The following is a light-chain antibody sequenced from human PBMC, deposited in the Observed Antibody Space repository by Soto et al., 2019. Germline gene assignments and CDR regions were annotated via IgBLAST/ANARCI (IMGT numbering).Light chain of an antibody. CDR3: QQLSNWPPGLT. J-gene: IGKJ4*01. Sequence: EIVLTQSPATLSLSPGERATLSCRASQSVSSYLAWYQQKPGQPPRLLIYDASNSATGIPSRFSGSGSGTDVTLTISSLEPEDFAVYYCQQLSNWPPGLTFGGGTKVEIK. CDR2: DAS. CDR1: QSVSSY. V-gene: IGKV3-11*01.